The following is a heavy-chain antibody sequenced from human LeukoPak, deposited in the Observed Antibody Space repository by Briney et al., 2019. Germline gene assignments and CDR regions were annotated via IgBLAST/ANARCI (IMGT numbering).Heavy chain of an antibody. CDR2: ISGYNGHT. Sequence: GASVKVSCEASGYTFTSYGISWVRQAPGQGLEWMGWISGYNGHTNYAQKLQGRVTITRNTSISTAYMELSSLRSEDTAVYYCARDRSIAASGRSWYFDLWGRGTLVTVSS. V-gene: IGHV1-18*01. CDR1: GYTFTSYG. J-gene: IGHJ2*01. D-gene: IGHD6-13*01. CDR3: ARDRSIAASGRSWYFDL.